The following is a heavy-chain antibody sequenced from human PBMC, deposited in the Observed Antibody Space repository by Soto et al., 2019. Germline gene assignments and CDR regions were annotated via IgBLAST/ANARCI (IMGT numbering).Heavy chain of an antibody. CDR2: ISYDGSNK. J-gene: IGHJ6*02. Sequence: QVQLVESGGGVVQPGRSLRLSCAASGFTFSSYGMHWVRQAPGKGLEWVAVISYDGSNKYYADSVKGRFTISRDNSKNTLYLQMNSLRAEDTAVYYCAKVPYSGGAARRYYYYYGMDVWGQGTTVTVSS. D-gene: IGHD6-6*01. V-gene: IGHV3-30*18. CDR3: AKVPYSGGAARRYYYYYGMDV. CDR1: GFTFSSYG.